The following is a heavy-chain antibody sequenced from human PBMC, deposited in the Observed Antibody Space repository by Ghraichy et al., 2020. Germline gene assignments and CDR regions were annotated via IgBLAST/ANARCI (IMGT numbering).Heavy chain of an antibody. J-gene: IGHJ3*02. CDR1: GGSISSSSYY. V-gene: IGHV4-39*01. CDR2: IYYSGST. Sequence: SETLSLTCTVSGGSISSSSYYWGWIRQPPGKGLEWIGSIYYSGSTYYNPSLKSRVTISVDTSKNQFSLKLSSVTAADTAVYYCARPLGGSGYSLGAFDIWGQGTMVTVSS. CDR3: ARPLGGSGYSLGAFDI. D-gene: IGHD3-3*01.